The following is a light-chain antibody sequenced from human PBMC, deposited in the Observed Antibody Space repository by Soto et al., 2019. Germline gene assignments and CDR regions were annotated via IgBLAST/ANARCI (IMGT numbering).Light chain of an antibody. CDR1: QSISSRN. J-gene: IGKJ5*01. V-gene: IGKV3-15*01. Sequence: MTQSPSSLSASAGDRVTITCRASQSISSRNVAWYQQKPGQAPRLLIYGASARATGIPARFSGSGSGTEFTLTISSLQSEDFALYYCQQYNNWPPITFGQGTRLEIK. CDR2: GAS. CDR3: QQYNNWPPIT.